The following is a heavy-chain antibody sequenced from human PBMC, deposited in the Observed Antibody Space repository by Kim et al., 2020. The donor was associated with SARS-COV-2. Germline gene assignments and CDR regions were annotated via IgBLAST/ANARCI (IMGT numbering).Heavy chain of an antibody. V-gene: IGHV4-39*07. Sequence: SETLSLTCTVSGGSISSSSYYWGWIRQPPGKGLEWIGSIYYSGSTYYNPSLKSRVTISVDTSKNQFSLKLSSVTAADTAVYYCARVSFYGSGSYYNNYY. D-gene: IGHD3-10*01. CDR2: IYYSGST. CDR3: ARVSFYGSGSYYNNYY. J-gene: IGHJ6*01. CDR1: GGSISSSSYY.